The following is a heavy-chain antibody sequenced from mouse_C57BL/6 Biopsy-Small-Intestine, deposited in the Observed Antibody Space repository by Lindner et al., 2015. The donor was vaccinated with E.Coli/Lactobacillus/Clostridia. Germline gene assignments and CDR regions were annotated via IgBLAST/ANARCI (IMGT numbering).Heavy chain of an antibody. CDR2: IYPRSGNT. Sequence: VQLQESGPELVKPGASVKISCKASGYSFTSYYIHWVKQRPGQGLEWIGWIYPRSGNTKYNERFKGKATLTADTSSSTAYMQLSSLTSEDSAVYYCAREITTGAMDYWGQGTSVTVSS. CDR3: AREITTGAMDY. V-gene: IGHV1-66*01. CDR1: GYSFTSYY. J-gene: IGHJ4*01. D-gene: IGHD1-1*01.